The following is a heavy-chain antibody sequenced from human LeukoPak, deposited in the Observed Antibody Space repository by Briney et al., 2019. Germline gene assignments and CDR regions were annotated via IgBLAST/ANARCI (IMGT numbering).Heavy chain of an antibody. J-gene: IGHJ4*02. CDR3: AKDDYSRGLNFDY. V-gene: IGHV3-30*18. Sequence: GGSLRLSCAASGLTFSSYGMHWVRQAPGKGLEWVAVIPYDGSNKYYADSVKGRFTISRDNSKNTLYLQMNSLRAEDTAVYYCAKDDYSRGLNFDYGGQGTLVTVSS. D-gene: IGHD6-19*01. CDR1: GLTFSSYG. CDR2: IPYDGSNK.